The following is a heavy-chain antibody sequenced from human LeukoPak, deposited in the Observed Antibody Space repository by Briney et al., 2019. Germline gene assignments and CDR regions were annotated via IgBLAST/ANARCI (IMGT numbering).Heavy chain of an antibody. V-gene: IGHV1-18*01. J-gene: IGHJ5*02. CDR2: ISAYNGNT. Sequence: AXXKVSCKASGYTFTSYGISWVRQAPGQGLEWMGWISAYNGNTNYAQKLQGRVTMTTDTSTSTAYMELRSLRSDDTAVYYCARGYDILTGTGWFDPWGQGTLVTVSS. D-gene: IGHD3-9*01. CDR1: GYTFTSYG. CDR3: ARGYDILTGTGWFDP.